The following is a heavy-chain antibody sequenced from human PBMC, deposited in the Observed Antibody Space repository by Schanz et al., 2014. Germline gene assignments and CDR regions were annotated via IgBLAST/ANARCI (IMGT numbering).Heavy chain of an antibody. CDR2: ISVYTGNT. CDR1: GYTFTTYA. J-gene: IGHJ4*02. Sequence: QVQLVQSGAEVKKPGASVKVSCKASGYTFTTYAMSWVRQAPGQGLEWVGWISVYTGNTKYGQKVQGRVTMTADTSTNTTFMELRSLRSADAAVYYCARSAGRDFWSGYYARFDYWGQGTLVTVAS. V-gene: IGHV1-18*01. CDR3: ARSAGRDFWSGYYARFDY. D-gene: IGHD3-3*01.